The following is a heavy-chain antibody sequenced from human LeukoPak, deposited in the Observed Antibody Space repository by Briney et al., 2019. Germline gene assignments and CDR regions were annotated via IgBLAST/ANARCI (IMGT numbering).Heavy chain of an antibody. D-gene: IGHD6-19*01. Sequence: PGRSLRLSCAASGFTFSSYGMHWVRQAPGKGLEWVAVIWYDGSNKYYADSVKGRFTISRDNSKNTLYLQMNSLRAEDTAVYYCARRAGYYYYYGMDVWGQGTTVTVSS. J-gene: IGHJ6*02. CDR3: ARRAGYYYYYGMDV. CDR1: GFTFSSYG. CDR2: IWYDGSNK. V-gene: IGHV3-33*08.